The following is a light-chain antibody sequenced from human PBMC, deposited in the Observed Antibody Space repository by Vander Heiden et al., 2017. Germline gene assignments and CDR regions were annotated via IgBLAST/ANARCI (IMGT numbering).Light chain of an antibody. Sequence: DIQMTQSPSSLSASVGDRVTITCRASQSISSYLNWYQQKPGKAPKLLIYAASSLQSGVPSRFSGSGSGTDFTLTISRLHPEDFATYYCQQSDGTGRTFGQGTKLEIK. V-gene: IGKV1-39*01. CDR2: AAS. CDR3: QQSDGTGRT. CDR1: QSISSY. J-gene: IGKJ2*01.